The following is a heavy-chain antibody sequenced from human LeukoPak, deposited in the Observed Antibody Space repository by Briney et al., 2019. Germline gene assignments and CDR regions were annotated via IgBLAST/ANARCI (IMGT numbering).Heavy chain of an antibody. CDR2: INPSGGST. V-gene: IGHV1-46*01. CDR3: TKDQRFG. D-gene: IGHD3-16*01. Sequence: ASVKVSCKASGYTFTSYYIHWVRQAPGQGLEWMGIINPSGGSTSYAQKFQGRVTMTRDTSTSTVYMELSSLRAEDTAVYYCTKDQRFGWGQGTLVTVSS. J-gene: IGHJ4*02. CDR1: GYTFTSYY.